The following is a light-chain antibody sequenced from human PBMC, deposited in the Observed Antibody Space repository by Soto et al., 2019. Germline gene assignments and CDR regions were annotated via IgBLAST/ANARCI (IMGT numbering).Light chain of an antibody. J-gene: IGLJ1*01. V-gene: IGLV2-11*01. CDR1: GNDVGAYNY. CDR2: GVV. Sequence: QSALTQPRSVSGSPGQSVTISCTGTGNDVGAYNYVSWYQQHPGRPPKLLIYGVVRWPSGVPDRFSGSKSGNTASLTISGLQAEDEADYCCCSYAGGYTYVFGTGTKLTVL. CDR3: CSYAGGYTYV.